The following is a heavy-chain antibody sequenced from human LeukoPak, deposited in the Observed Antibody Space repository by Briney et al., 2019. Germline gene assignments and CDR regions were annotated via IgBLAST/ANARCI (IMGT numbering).Heavy chain of an antibody. Sequence: ASVKVSCKASGYTFTNYYMHWVRQAPGQGLEWMGIINPSGGSTSYAQKFQGRVTMTRDMSTSTVYMELSSLRSEDTAVYYCAKTRLRAHDFDYWGQGTLVTVSS. V-gene: IGHV1-46*01. CDR2: INPSGGST. D-gene: IGHD5-12*01. J-gene: IGHJ4*02. CDR3: AKTRLRAHDFDY. CDR1: GYTFTNYY.